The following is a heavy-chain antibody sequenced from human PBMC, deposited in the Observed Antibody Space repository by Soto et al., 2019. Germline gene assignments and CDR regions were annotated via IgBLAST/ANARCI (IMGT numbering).Heavy chain of an antibody. V-gene: IGHV1-18*01. J-gene: IGHJ6*02. Sequence: ASVKVSCKASGYTFTSYGISWVRQAPGQGLEWMGWISAYNGNTNYAQKLQGRVTMTTDTSTSTAYMELRSLRSDDTAVYYCAGGNIVVVPAAIFQREYYYYGMDVWGQGTKVTVSS. CDR1: GYTFTSYG. CDR3: AGGNIVVVPAAIFQREYYYYGMDV. D-gene: IGHD2-2*01. CDR2: ISAYNGNT.